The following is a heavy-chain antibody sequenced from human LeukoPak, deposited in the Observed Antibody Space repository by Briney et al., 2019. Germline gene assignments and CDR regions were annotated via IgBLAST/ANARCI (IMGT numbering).Heavy chain of an antibody. CDR3: AKSYYYDSSGYYYGDY. D-gene: IGHD3-22*01. V-gene: IGHV3-23*01. CDR2: ISGSGGST. Sequence: GGSLRLSCAASGFTFSSYAMSWVRQAPGKGLEWVSAISGSGGSTYYADSVKGRFTISRDNSKNTLYLQMNGLRAEDTAVYYCAKSYYYDSSGYYYGDYWGQGTLVTVSS. J-gene: IGHJ4*02. CDR1: GFTFSSYA.